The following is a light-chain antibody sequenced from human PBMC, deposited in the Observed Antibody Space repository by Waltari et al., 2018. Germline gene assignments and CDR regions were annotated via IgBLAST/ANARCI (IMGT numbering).Light chain of an antibody. CDR2: SVS. Sequence: QSALRQPASVSGSPGPAITISCTGTDSHIGTYDFVSWYQQHPGKAPKLLIYSVSSRPSGVSGRFSASKSGNTASLTISGLRTEDEATYYCSAYASTYTVLFGGGTTLTIL. J-gene: IGLJ3*02. V-gene: IGLV2-14*03. CDR3: SAYASTYTVL. CDR1: DSHIGTYDF.